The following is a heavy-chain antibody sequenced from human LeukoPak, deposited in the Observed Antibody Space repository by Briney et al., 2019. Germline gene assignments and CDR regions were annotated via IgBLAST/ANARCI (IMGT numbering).Heavy chain of an antibody. CDR2: ISGSGGGT. V-gene: IGHV3-23*01. Sequence: GGSLRLSCAASGFSFSSYGMSWVRQAPGKGLEWVSAISGSGGGTYYADSVKGRLTISRDNSKNTLYLQMSSLRAEDTAVYYCAKAFSAYENWPPNWFDPWGQGTLVTVSS. J-gene: IGHJ5*02. CDR3: AKAFSAYENWPPNWFDP. D-gene: IGHD5-12*01. CDR1: GFSFSSYG.